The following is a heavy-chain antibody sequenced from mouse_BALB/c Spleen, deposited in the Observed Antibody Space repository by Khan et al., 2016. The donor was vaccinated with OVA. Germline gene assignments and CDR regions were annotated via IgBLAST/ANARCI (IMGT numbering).Heavy chain of an antibody. D-gene: IGHD1-2*01. CDR3: VRSGYGSFAY. CDR2: IYPNNGDT. V-gene: IGHV1S29*02. J-gene: IGHJ3*01. Sequence: VQLQQPGPELVKPGASVKISCRASGYTFTDYIMDWVKQSHGKSLEWIGYIYPNNGDTGYNQRFKTKVTLTVDTSSNTASMELRSLTSEDSAVYYCVRSGYGSFAYWGQGTLVTVSA. CDR1: GYTFTDYI.